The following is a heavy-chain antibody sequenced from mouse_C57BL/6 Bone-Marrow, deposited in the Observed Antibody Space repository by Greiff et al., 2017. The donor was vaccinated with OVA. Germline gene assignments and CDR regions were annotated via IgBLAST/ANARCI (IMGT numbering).Heavy chain of an antibody. CDR2: INPNNGGT. CDR1: GYTFTDYN. J-gene: IGHJ4*01. CDR3: ARLTGTRAMDY. D-gene: IGHD4-1*01. Sequence: EVKLQQSGPELVKPGASVKIPCKASGYTFTDYNMDWVKQSHGKSLEWIGDINPNNGGTIYNQKFKGKATLTVDKSSSTAYMELRSLTSEDTAVYYCARLTGTRAMDYWGQGTSVTVSS. V-gene: IGHV1-18*01.